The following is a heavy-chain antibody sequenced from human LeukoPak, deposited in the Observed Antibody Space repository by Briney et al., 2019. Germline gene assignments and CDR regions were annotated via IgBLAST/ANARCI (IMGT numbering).Heavy chain of an antibody. CDR1: GGSISSYY. Sequence: SETLSLTCTVSGGSISSYYWSWIRQPPGKGLEWIGEINHSGSTNYNPSHKSRVTISVDTSKNQFSLKLGSVTAADTAVYYCARGRAVDFDLWGRGTLVTVSS. J-gene: IGHJ2*01. CDR3: ARGRAVDFDL. D-gene: IGHD6-25*01. CDR2: INHSGST. V-gene: IGHV4-34*01.